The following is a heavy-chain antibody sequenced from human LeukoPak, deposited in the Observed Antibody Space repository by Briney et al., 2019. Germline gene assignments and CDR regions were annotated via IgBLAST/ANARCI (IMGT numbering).Heavy chain of an antibody. J-gene: IGHJ3*02. CDR2: ISYDGSNK. CDR1: GFTFSSYA. V-gene: IGHV3-30-3*01. D-gene: IGHD3-22*01. Sequence: GSLRLSCAASGFTFSSYAMHWVRQAPGKGLEWVAVISYDGSNKYYADSVKGRFTISRDNSKNTLYLQMNSLRAEDTAVYYCARDAGVTMTRFAFDIWGQGTMVTVSS. CDR3: ARDAGVTMTRFAFDI.